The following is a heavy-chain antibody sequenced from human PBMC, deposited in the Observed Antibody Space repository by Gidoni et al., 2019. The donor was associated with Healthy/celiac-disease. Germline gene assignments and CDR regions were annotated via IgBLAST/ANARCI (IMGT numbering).Heavy chain of an antibody. Sequence: EVQLVESGGGLVQPGGSLRLSCAASGFTVSSKYMSWVRQAPGKGLEWVSVIYSGGSTYYADSVKGRFTISRDNSKNTLYLQMNSLRAEDTAVYYCARDLGGNCSGGSCWGQGTLVTVSS. J-gene: IGHJ4*02. V-gene: IGHV3-66*01. CDR1: GFTVSSKY. D-gene: IGHD2-15*01. CDR2: IYSGGST. CDR3: ARDLGGNCSGGSC.